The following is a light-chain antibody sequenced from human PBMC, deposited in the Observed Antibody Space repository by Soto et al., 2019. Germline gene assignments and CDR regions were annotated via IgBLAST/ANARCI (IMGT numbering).Light chain of an antibody. V-gene: IGKV1-39*01. CDR1: QSISNF. Sequence: DIQMTQSPSSLSASVGDRVTITCRASQSISNFLNWFQQKPGKAPQLLIYAPSSLQSGVPARFSGSGSGTDFTLTISSLQPEDFATYYCQQSYSTPLTFGGGTKVEIK. CDR2: APS. CDR3: QQSYSTPLT. J-gene: IGKJ4*01.